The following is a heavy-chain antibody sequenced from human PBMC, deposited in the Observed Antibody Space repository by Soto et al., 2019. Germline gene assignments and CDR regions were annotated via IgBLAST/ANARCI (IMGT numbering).Heavy chain of an antibody. CDR2: INGDGSDI. D-gene: IGHD4-17*01. Sequence: PGGSLRLSCGASGFDFSNYWMHWVRQAPGKGLVWVSRINGDGSDIKYADSVKGRFTISRDNAKNTVYLQMNSLRADDTAVYYSARDQTTGDWFDAWGQGALVTVSS. CDR3: ARDQTTGDWFDA. CDR1: GFDFSNYW. J-gene: IGHJ5*02. V-gene: IGHV3-74*03.